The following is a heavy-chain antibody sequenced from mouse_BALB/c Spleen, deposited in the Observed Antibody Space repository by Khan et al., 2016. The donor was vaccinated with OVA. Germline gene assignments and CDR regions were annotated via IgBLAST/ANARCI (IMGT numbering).Heavy chain of an antibody. CDR2: IDPSDSET. Sequence: QVQLQQPGAELVRPGASVKLSCKASGYTFTSFWMNWVTESPGQGLEWIGMIDPSDSETHYNQMFNDKATLTVDKSSSTASMQLSGLTSEDSAVYYCERGGYGTSFAYWGQGTLVTVSA. CDR1: GYTFTSFW. V-gene: IGHV1-61*01. CDR3: ERGGYGTSFAY. D-gene: IGHD2-10*02. J-gene: IGHJ3*01.